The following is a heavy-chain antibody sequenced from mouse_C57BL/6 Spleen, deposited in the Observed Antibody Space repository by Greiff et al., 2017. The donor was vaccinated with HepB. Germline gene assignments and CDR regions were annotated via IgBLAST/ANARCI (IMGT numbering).Heavy chain of an antibody. CDR2: FYPGSGSI. V-gene: IGHV1-62-2*01. J-gene: IGHJ4*01. D-gene: IGHD1-1*01. CDR3: ARHEDIGYYYGTAAMDY. CDR1: GYTFTEYT. Sequence: QVQLQQSGAELVKPGASVKLSCKASGYTFTEYTIHWVKQRSGQGLEWIGWFYPGSGSIKYNEKFKDKATLTADKSSSTVYMELSRLTSEDSAVYVCARHEDIGYYYGTAAMDYWGQGTSVTVSS.